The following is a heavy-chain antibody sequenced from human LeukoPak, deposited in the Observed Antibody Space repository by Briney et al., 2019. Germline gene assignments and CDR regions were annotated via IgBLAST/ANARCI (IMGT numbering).Heavy chain of an antibody. CDR1: GFTFSSYA. D-gene: IGHD1-26*01. V-gene: IGHV3-23*01. CDR3: ARVSTYSAIDY. Sequence: GGSLRLSCAASGFTFSSYAMSWVRQAPGKGLEWVSSISGSGGSTYYADSVKGRFTISRDNAKNTLYLQMNSLRAEDTAVYYCARVSTYSAIDYWGQGTLVTVSS. J-gene: IGHJ4*02. CDR2: ISGSGGST.